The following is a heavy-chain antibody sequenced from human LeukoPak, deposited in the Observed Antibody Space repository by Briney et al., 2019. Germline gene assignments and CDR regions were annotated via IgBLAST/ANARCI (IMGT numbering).Heavy chain of an antibody. V-gene: IGHV4-59*08. Sequence: PSETLSLTCTVSGGSISSYYWSWIRQPPGKGLEWIGYIYYSGTTNYNPSLKSRVTISVDTSKNQFSLKLSSVTAADTAVYYCARHTQYYYDSSGPRGGPFDYWGQGTLVTVSS. CDR2: IYYSGTT. CDR3: ARHTQYYYDSSGPRGGPFDY. J-gene: IGHJ4*02. CDR1: GGSISSYY. D-gene: IGHD3-22*01.